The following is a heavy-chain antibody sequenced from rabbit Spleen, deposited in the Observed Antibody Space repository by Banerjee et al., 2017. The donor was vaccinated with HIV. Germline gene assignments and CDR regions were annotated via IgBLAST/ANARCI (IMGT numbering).Heavy chain of an antibody. Sequence: QLKESGGGLVQPGGSLKLSCKGSGFDFSTYYMSWVRQAPGKGLEWIGYIDPIFGTTSYASWVNGRFTISSDNAQNTVDLQMNSLTAADTATYFCARDLDGVIGWNFGWWGQGTLVTVS. V-gene: IGHV1S7*01. CDR2: IDPIFGTT. CDR1: GFDFSTYY. D-gene: IGHD4-1*01. J-gene: IGHJ3*01. CDR3: ARDLDGVIGWNFGW.